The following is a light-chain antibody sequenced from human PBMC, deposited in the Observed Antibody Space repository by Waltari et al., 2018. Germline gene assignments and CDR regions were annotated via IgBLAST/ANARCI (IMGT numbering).Light chain of an antibody. Sequence: DIVMTQSPDSLAVSLGERTTINCKSSQSVLHSSNNKNYLAWYQQKPGQPPKLLMYWASTRESGVPDRFSGSGSGTDFTLTISSLQAEDVAVYYCQQYYGRVFTFGPGTKLDIK. CDR2: WAS. CDR3: QQYYGRVFT. J-gene: IGKJ3*01. CDR1: QSVLHSSNNKNY. V-gene: IGKV4-1*01.